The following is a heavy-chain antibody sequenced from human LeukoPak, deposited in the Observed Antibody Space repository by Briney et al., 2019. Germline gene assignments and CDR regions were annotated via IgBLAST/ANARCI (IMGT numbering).Heavy chain of an antibody. D-gene: IGHD4-23*01. CDR1: GFTLSSYG. CDR3: AKERMTTVALDC. V-gene: IGHV3-30*18. CDR2: MSSDGNTK. Sequence: GGSLRLSCAASGFTLSSYGMHWVRQAPGKGPEWVAVMSSDGNTKYYADSVKGRFTISRDNSKNTLYLQMNSLGTEDTAVYYCAKERMTTVALDCWGQGSPVIVSS. J-gene: IGHJ4*02.